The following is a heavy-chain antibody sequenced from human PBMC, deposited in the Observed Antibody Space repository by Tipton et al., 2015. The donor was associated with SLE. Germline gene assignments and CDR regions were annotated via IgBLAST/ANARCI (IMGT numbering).Heavy chain of an antibody. Sequence: TLSLTCAVYGGSFSGYYWSWIRQPPGKGLEWIGEINHSGSTNYNPSLKSRVTISTDTSKNQFSLRLSSVTAADTAVYYCARVTSYDFWSGSLPGYFDFWGQGILVTVSS. D-gene: IGHD3-3*01. CDR2: INHSGST. CDR1: GGSFSGYY. CDR3: ARVTSYDFWSGSLPGYFDF. V-gene: IGHV4-34*01. J-gene: IGHJ4*02.